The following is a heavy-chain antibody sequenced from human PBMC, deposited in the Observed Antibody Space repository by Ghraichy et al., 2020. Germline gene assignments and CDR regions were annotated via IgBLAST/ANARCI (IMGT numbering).Heavy chain of an antibody. J-gene: IGHJ5*02. CDR1: GGSISSYY. D-gene: IGHD6-13*01. CDR3: ASLIAAARFDP. Sequence: SETLSLTCTVSGGSISSYYWSWIRQPPGKGLEWIGYIYYSGSTNYNPSLKSRVTISVDTSKNQFSLKLSSVTAADTAVYYCASLIAAARFDPWGQGTLVTVSS. CDR2: IYYSGST. V-gene: IGHV4-59*08.